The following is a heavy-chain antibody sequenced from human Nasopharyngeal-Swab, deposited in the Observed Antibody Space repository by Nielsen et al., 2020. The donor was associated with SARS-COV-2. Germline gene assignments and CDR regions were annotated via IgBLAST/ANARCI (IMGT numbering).Heavy chain of an antibody. V-gene: IGHV5-51*01. CDR2: IYPGDSDT. Sequence: GGSLRLSCKGSGYSFTSYWIGWVRQMPGKGLEWMGIIYPGDSDTRYSPSFQGQVTISADKSISTAYLQWSSLKASDTAMYYCARRTVAYCGGDCYSVVFDIWGQGTMVTVSS. CDR1: GYSFTSYW. D-gene: IGHD2-21*01. CDR3: ARRTVAYCGGDCYSVVFDI. J-gene: IGHJ3*02.